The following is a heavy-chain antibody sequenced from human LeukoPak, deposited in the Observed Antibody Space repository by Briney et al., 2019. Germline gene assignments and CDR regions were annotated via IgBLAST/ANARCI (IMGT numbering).Heavy chain of an antibody. D-gene: IGHD3-22*01. V-gene: IGHV4-59*01. CDR2: IYYSGST. CDR1: GGSISSYY. Sequence: SETLSLTCTVSGGSISSYYWSWIRQPPGKGLEWIGYIYYSGSTNYNPSLKSRVTISVDTSKNQFSLKLSSVTAADTAVYYCARYDTDDAFDIWGQGTMVTVSS. CDR3: ARYDTDDAFDI. J-gene: IGHJ3*02.